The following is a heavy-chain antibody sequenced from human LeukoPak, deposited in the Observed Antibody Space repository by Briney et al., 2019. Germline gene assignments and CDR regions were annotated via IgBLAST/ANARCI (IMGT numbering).Heavy chain of an antibody. V-gene: IGHV3-23*01. D-gene: IGHD3-10*01. CDR1: GFTFSSYA. J-gene: IGHJ4*02. CDR3: AKALGGSGSNFDY. CDR2: ISGSGGST. Sequence: GGALRLSCAASGFTFSSYAKKWGRQAPGKGLEWVSTISGSGGSTYYADSVKGRFTISRDNSKNTLYLRMNSLRAEDTAVYYCAKALGGSGSNFDYWGQGTLVTVSS.